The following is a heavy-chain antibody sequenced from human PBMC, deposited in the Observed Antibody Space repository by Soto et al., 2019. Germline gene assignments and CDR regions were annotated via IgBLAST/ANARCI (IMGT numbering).Heavy chain of an antibody. CDR2: ISGSGGST. Sequence: HPGGSLRLSCAASGFTFSSYAMSWVRQAPGKGLEWVSAISGSGGSTYYADSVKGRFTISRDNSKNTLYLQMNSLRAEDTAVYYCAKAMYSSGWYYFDYWGQGTLVTVSS. V-gene: IGHV3-23*01. CDR3: AKAMYSSGWYYFDY. CDR1: GFTFSSYA. D-gene: IGHD6-19*01. J-gene: IGHJ4*02.